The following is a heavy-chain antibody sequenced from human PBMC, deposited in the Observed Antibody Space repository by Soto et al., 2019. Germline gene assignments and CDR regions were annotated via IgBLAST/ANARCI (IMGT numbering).Heavy chain of an antibody. V-gene: IGHV3-30*03. D-gene: IGHD3-10*01. CDR3: ARDRGRGSGAYYHY. CDR2: ISHDGSKQ. J-gene: IGHJ4*02. CDR1: GFIFSSYG. Sequence: QVQLVESGGGVVQPGRSLRLSCAASGFIFSSYGMHWVRQTPDKGLEWVALISHDGSKQYYADSVQGRFTISRDNSNKRTMYLHMNSLRTEDTAMYYCARDRGRGSGAYYHYWGQGTLVTVSS.